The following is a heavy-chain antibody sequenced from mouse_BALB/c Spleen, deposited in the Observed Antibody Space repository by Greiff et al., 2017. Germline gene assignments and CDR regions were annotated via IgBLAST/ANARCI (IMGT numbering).Heavy chain of an antibody. CDR1: GFTFSSYT. V-gene: IGHV5-6-4*01. CDR3: TRVPYDYYAMDY. D-gene: IGHD6-5*01. Sequence: DVKLVESGGGLVKPGGSLKLSCAASGFTFSSYTMSWVRQTPEKRLEWVATISSGGSYTYYPDSVKGRFTISRDNAKNTLYLQMSSLKSEDTAMYYCTRVPYDYYAMDYWGQGTSVTVSS. CDR2: ISSGGSYT. J-gene: IGHJ4*01.